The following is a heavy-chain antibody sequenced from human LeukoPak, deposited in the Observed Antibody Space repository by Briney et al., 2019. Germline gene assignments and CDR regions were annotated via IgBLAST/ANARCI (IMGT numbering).Heavy chain of an antibody. Sequence: GGSLRLSCAASGFTFSSYGMHWVRQAPGKGLEWVAFIRYDGSNKYYADSVKGRLTISRDNSKNTLYLQMNSLRAEDTAVYYCAKDFLTYYYDSSGLDWGQGTLVTVSS. CDR2: IRYDGSNK. J-gene: IGHJ4*02. CDR3: AKDFLTYYYDSSGLD. V-gene: IGHV3-30*02. D-gene: IGHD3-22*01. CDR1: GFTFSSYG.